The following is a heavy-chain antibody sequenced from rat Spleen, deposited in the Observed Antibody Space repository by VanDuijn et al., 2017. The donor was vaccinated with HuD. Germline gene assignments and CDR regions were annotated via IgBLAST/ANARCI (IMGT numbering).Heavy chain of an antibody. Sequence: EVQLVESDGGLVQPGRSLQLSCAASGFTFSDCYMAWVRQAPTKGLEWVATVSHDASNTYYRDSVKGRFTVSRDNAKSTLYLKMDSLRSEDTATYYCARGQGRTADLDYWGRGVMVTVSS. J-gene: IGHJ2*01. CDR2: VSHDASNT. V-gene: IGHV5-29*01. CDR1: GFTFSDCY. CDR3: ARGQGRTADLDY. D-gene: IGHD1-11*01.